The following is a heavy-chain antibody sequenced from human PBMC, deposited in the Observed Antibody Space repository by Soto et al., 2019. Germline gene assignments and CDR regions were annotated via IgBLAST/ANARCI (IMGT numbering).Heavy chain of an antibody. CDR2: IYYSGST. Sequence: SETLSLTCTVSGGSISSGGYYWNWIRQHPGKGLEWIGYIYYSGSTYYNPSLKSRVTISVDTSKNQFSLKLSSVTAADTAVYYCARAPQRGYYSGMGVWGQGTTVTVSS. CDR1: GGSISSGGYY. V-gene: IGHV4-31*03. CDR3: ARAPQRGYYSGMGV. J-gene: IGHJ6*02.